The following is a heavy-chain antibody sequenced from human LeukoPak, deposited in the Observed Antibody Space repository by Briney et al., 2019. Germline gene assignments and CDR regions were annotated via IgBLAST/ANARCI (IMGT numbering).Heavy chain of an antibody. CDR1: GFTFSDYY. Sequence: GGSLRLSCAASGFTFSDYYISWIRQAPGKGLEWVSYISSSGSTMYYADSVEARFTISRGNAKNSLYLQMNSLRAEDTAVYYCARSQQWTYYFDYWGQGTLVTVSS. V-gene: IGHV3-11*01. CDR2: ISSSGSTM. J-gene: IGHJ4*02. CDR3: ARSQQWTYYFDY. D-gene: IGHD6-19*01.